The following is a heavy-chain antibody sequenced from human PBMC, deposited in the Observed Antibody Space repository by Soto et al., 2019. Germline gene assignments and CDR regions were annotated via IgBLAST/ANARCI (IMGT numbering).Heavy chain of an antibody. Sequence: QVQLQESGPGLVKPSQTLSLTCTVSGGSISSGDYYWSWIRQPPGKGLEWIGYTYYSGNTYYNPSLKSRVTMSVDTSKNRFSLKLSSVTAADTAVYYCARVACGGDCVSAFDFWGQGTMVIVSS. J-gene: IGHJ3*01. D-gene: IGHD2-21*02. V-gene: IGHV4-30-4*01. CDR2: TYYSGNT. CDR3: ARVACGGDCVSAFDF. CDR1: GGSISSGDYY.